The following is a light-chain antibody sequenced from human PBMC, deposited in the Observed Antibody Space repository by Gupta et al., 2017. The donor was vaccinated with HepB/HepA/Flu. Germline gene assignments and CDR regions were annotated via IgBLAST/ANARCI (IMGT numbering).Light chain of an antibody. CDR3: QQSYSTLRT. J-gene: IGKJ2*01. CDR2: TAS. CDR1: QSISKY. V-gene: IGKV1-39*01. Sequence: DIQLTQSPSSLSASVGDRVTITCRASQSISKYLNWYQQKPGKAPKLLIYTASNLQSGVPSRFSGSGSGTDFTLTISSLQPEDFATYYCQQSYSTLRTFGQGTNQEIK.